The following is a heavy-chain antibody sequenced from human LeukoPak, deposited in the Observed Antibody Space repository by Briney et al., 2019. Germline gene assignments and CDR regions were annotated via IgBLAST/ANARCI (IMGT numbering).Heavy chain of an antibody. D-gene: IGHD1-14*01. J-gene: IGHJ4*02. CDR3: ARHSRTYYFDY. V-gene: IGHV4-39*01. CDR2: IYYSGST. Sequence: SETLSLTCTVSSGSISSTNYCWGWVRQPPGKGLEWIGSIYYSGSTYYNSSLKSRVTISVDTSKNQFSLKLSSVTAADTAVYYCARHSRTYYFDYWGQGTLVTVSS. CDR1: SGSISSTNYC.